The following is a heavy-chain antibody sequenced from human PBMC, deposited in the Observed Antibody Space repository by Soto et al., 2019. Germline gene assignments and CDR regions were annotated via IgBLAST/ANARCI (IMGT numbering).Heavy chain of an antibody. Sequence: GGSLRLSCAASGFTFSSYSMNWVRQAPGKGLEWVSSISSTGDYIYHADSVKGRFTISRDNAKNSLYLQMNSLRAEDTAVYYCARDPREYYFDYWGQGTLVTVSS. V-gene: IGHV3-21*04. CDR1: GFTFSSYS. CDR3: ARDPREYYFDY. J-gene: IGHJ4*02. CDR2: ISSTGDYI.